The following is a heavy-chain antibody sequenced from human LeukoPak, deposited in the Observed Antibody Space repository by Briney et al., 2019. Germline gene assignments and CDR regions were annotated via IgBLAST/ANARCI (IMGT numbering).Heavy chain of an antibody. CDR2: ISADGSKN. CDR3: TKEPSRLHAFDL. J-gene: IGHJ3*01. Sequence: PGGSLRLSCTASGYIFYDYGMHWVRAAPGGGGEWGTYISADGSKNYYADSVRGRFTTSRDNSKSTLYLQMNGLRADDTAVYYCTKEPSRLHAFDLWGQGTLVTVSS. CDR1: GYIFYDYG. D-gene: IGHD6-25*01. V-gene: IGHV3-30*18.